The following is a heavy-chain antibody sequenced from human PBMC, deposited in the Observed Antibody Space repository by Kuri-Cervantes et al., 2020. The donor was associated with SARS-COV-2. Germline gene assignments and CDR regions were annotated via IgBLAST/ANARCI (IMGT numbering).Heavy chain of an antibody. CDR3: ASRRGFLAYNDAFDI. D-gene: IGHD3-3*01. CDR1: GYTFTGYL. J-gene: IGHJ3*02. CDR2: MNPNSGNT. V-gene: IGHV1-8*03. Sequence: ASVKVSCKASGYTFTGYLIHWVRQATGQGLEWMGWMNPNSGNTGYAQKFQGRVTITRNTSISTAYMELSSLRSEDTAVYYCASRRGFLAYNDAFDIWGQGTMVTVSS.